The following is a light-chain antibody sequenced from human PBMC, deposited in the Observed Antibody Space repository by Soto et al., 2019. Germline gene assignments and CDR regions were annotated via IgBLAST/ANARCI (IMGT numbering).Light chain of an antibody. V-gene: IGKV1-5*01. CDR2: DVS. CDR1: QSISGW. CDR3: QHYADYPIT. Sequence: DIQMTQSPATLSASVGDRVIITCRASQSISGWLAWHQQKPGKAPTLLISDVSRLQSGVPSRFSGSGFGTEFTLTIGSLKPDDFATYYCQHYADYPITFGQATRLEIK. J-gene: IGKJ5*01.